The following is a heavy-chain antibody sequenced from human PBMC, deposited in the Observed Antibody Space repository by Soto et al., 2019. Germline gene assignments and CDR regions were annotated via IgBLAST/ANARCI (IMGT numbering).Heavy chain of an antibody. CDR1: RGSISSGGYY. V-gene: IGHV4-31*03. Sequence: QVQLQESGPGLVKPSQTLSLTCTVSRGSISSGGYYWSWIRHHPGKGLEWIGYIYYSGSTYYNPSLKSRVTISVDTSKNQFSLKLSSVTAADTAVYYCARGGDCSGGSCYGTLGYWGQGTLVTVSS. CDR2: IYYSGST. D-gene: IGHD2-15*01. J-gene: IGHJ4*02. CDR3: ARGGDCSGGSCYGTLGY.